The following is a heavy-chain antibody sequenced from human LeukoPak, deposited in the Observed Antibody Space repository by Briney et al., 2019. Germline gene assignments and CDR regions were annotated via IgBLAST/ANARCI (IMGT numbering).Heavy chain of an antibody. V-gene: IGHV4-61*01. Sequence: SETLSLTCTVSGGSFSSSSYYWSWIRQPPGKGLEWIGYIYYSGSTNYNPSLKSRVTISVDTSKNQFSLKLSSVTAADTAVYYCARGGGFYCSSTSCTTYNWFDPWGQGTLVTVSS. J-gene: IGHJ5*02. CDR2: IYYSGST. CDR1: GGSFSSSSYY. CDR3: ARGGGFYCSSTSCTTYNWFDP. D-gene: IGHD2-2*01.